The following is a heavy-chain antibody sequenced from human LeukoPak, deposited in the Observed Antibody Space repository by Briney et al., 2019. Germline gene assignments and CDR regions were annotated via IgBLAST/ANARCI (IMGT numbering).Heavy chain of an antibody. CDR2: IWYNGSNK. CDR3: AIDAGSGGSLDY. D-gene: IGHD2-15*01. CDR1: GFTFSSYG. J-gene: IGHJ4*02. Sequence: GALRLSCAASGFTFSSYGMHWVRQAPGKGLEWVAVIWYNGSNKYYADSVKGRFTISRDNSKNTLYLQMNSLRAEDTAVYYCAIDAGSGGSLDYWGQGTLVTVSS. V-gene: IGHV3-33*01.